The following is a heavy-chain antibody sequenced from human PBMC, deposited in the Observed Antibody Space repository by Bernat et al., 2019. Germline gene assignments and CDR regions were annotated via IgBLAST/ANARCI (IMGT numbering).Heavy chain of an antibody. V-gene: IGHV3-48*01. D-gene: IGHD2-2*01. J-gene: IGHJ6*02. CDR2: IRSSSSTI. Sequence: EVQLVESGGGLVQPGGSLRLSCAASGFTFRSYSMNWVRQAPGKGLEWVSSIRSSSSTIYYAGSVKGRFTISRDNAKNSQYLQMNSLRAEYTAVDYCARRDCSSTSCYSHYYGMDVWGQGTTVTVSS. CDR1: GFTFRSYS. CDR3: ARRDCSSTSCYSHYYGMDV.